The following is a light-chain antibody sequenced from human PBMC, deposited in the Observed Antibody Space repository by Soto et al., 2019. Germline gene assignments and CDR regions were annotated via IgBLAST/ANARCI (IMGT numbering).Light chain of an antibody. CDR3: QQRSRWVR. CDR1: QSVSSY. Sequence: EIVVTQSPTTLSVSPGERATLSCRASQSVSSYLAWFQQKPGQAPRLLIYDASNRATGIPARFSGSGSETDFTLTISSLEPEDSPVYFCQQRSRWVRFGQGARLEVK. J-gene: IGKJ5*01. CDR2: DAS. V-gene: IGKV3-11*01.